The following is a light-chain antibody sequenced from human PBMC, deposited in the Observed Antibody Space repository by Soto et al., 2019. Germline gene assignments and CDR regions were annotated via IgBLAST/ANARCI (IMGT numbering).Light chain of an antibody. J-gene: IGLJ2*01. CDR2: EVR. V-gene: IGLV2-14*01. Sequence: QSALTQPASVSGSPGQSITISCAGTGSDVGGYNYVSWYQQYPGKAPKLMIYEVRNRPSGVSNRFSGSKSGNTASLTISGLQAEDEADYYCSSYTSTNTVVFGGGTQLTVL. CDR3: SSYTSTNTVV. CDR1: GSDVGGYNY.